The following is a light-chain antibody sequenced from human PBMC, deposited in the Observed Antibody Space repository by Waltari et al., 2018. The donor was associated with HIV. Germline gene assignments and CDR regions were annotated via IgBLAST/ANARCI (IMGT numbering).Light chain of an antibody. J-gene: IGLJ1*01. CDR3: QSYDSSLSGSDV. CDR2: NNS. V-gene: IGLV1-40*01. Sequence: QSVLTQPPSVSGAPGQRVTISCTGSSSNIGAGYDVNWYQLLPGTAPKLPIYNNSNRPSGVPDRFSGSKSGTSASLAITGLQAEDEADYYCQSYDSSLSGSDVFGTGTKVTVL. CDR1: SSNIGAGYD.